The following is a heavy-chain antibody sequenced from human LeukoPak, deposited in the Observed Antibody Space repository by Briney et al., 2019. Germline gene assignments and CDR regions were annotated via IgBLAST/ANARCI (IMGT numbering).Heavy chain of an antibody. J-gene: IGHJ6*03. CDR2: LGYDGSNK. Sequence: GGSLRLSCAASGCTFSSYGMRWVRQAPGKGLEWVAFLGYDGSNKYTADSARGRFTLSRDNSKDTLYLQMNSLRAEDTAVYYCAKRGGTTVTTSNFHMDVWGKGTTVTVSS. V-gene: IGHV3-30*02. D-gene: IGHD4-17*01. CDR3: AKRGGTTVTTSNFHMDV. CDR1: GCTFSSYG.